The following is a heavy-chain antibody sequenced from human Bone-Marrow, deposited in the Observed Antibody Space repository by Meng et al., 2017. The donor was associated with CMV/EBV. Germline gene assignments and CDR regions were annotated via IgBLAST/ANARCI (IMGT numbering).Heavy chain of an antibody. CDR3: AREWGYYGSGRYYYYGMDV. D-gene: IGHD3-10*01. J-gene: IGHJ6*01. CDR1: GFTFDDYT. CDR2: ISWDGGST. V-gene: IGHV3-43*01. Sequence: GGSLRLSCAASGFTFDDYTMHWVRQAPGKGLEWVSLISWDGGSTYYADSVKGRFTISRDNSKNSLYLQMNSLRAEDTAVYYCAREWGYYGSGRYYYYGMDVWGQGTTVTGSS.